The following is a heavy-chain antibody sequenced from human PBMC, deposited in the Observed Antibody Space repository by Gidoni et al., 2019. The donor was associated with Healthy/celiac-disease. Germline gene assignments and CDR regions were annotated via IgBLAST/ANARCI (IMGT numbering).Heavy chain of an antibody. D-gene: IGHD6-13*01. J-gene: IGHJ4*02. CDR1: EFPFDVYA. CDR3: AKDAIAAAGYFDY. V-gene: IGHV3-9*01. Sequence: EVQLVESGGGLVQPDRSLRLPCSASEFPFDVYAMHWVRQATGKGLEWVSGISWNSGSIGYADSVKGRFTISRDNAKNSLYLQMNSLRAEDTALYYCAKDAIAAAGYFDYWGQGTLVTVSS. CDR2: ISWNSGSI.